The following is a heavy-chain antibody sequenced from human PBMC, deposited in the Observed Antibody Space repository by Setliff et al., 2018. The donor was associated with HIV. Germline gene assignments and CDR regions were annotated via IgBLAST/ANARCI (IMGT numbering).Heavy chain of an antibody. D-gene: IGHD3-22*01. V-gene: IGHV3-23*01. CDR2: IGGIDAST. CDR3: ARSESSGYSLPYTRFDA. Sequence: GGSLRLSCVASGFTFSIYAMSWVRQAPGKGLEWVSTIGGIDASTNYADSVKGRFSISRDNSKNTLYLQMNSLRAEDTAVYYCARSESSGYSLPYTRFDAWGQGALVTVSS. CDR1: GFTFSIYA. J-gene: IGHJ5*02.